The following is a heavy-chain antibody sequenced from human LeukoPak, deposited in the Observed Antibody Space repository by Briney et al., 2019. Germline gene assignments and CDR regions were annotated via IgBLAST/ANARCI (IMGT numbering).Heavy chain of an antibody. CDR1: GFTFGTYA. D-gene: IGHD5-24*01. CDR3: AKDGLRGYNFDS. V-gene: IGHV3-23*01. J-gene: IGHJ5*01. CDR2: ISNAAGTT. Sequence: GGSLRLSCATSGFTFGTYAMSWVRQGPGKGLEWVARISNAAGTTNYADSVRGRFTISRDNSQNTLYLQMSSLRVEDTAEYYCAKDGLRGYNFDSWGQGTLVIVSS.